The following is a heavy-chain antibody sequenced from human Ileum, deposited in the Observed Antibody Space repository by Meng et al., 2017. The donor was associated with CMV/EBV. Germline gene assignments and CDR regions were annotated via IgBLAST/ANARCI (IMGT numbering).Heavy chain of an antibody. CDR1: GGSISSSHYS. Sequence: GPLRLSCTVSGGSISSSHYSWGWIRQPPGKGLEWIGNIYDYGSPPYNPSLESRVTISLNTSKNQFSLKLSSVTAADAAVYYCARNQASGRCYGMDVWVQETTVTVSS. CDR2: IYDYGSP. CDR3: ARNQASGRCYGMDV. V-gene: IGHV4-39*07. D-gene: IGHD3-10*01. J-gene: IGHJ6*02.